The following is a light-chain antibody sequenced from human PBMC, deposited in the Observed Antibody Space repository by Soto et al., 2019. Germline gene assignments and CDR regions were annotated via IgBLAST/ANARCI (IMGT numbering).Light chain of an antibody. V-gene: IGLV2-14*01. CDR1: SSDVGDYKY. Sequence: QSALTQPASVSGSPGQSITISCTGTSSDVGDYKYVSWYQQHPDKAPKLIIFVNSNRPSGVSPRFSGSKSGNTAALTISGLPAEDAADYYCSSYTGSDPPYVFGPGTKLTVL. CDR2: VNS. J-gene: IGLJ1*01. CDR3: SSYTGSDPPYV.